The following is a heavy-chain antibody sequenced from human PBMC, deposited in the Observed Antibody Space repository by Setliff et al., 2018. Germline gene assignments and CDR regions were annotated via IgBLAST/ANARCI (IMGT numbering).Heavy chain of an antibody. J-gene: IGHJ5*02. CDR2: IKSKTDGGTT. V-gene: IGHV3-15*01. CDR3: TTSSSWYDDWFDP. D-gene: IGHD6-13*01. CDR1: GFTFTNAW. Sequence: GGSLRLSCAASGFTFTNAWMSWVRQAPGKGLEWVGRIKSKTDGGTTDYAAPVKGRFTISRDDSKNTLYLQMNSLKTEDTAVYYCTTSSSWYDDWFDPWGQGTLVTSPQ.